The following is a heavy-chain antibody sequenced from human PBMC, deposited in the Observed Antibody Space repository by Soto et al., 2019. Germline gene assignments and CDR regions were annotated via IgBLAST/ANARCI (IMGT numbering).Heavy chain of an antibody. Sequence: GESLKISCKGSGYSFTSYWISWVRQMPGKGLEWMGRIDPSDSYTNYSPSFQGHVTISADKSISTAYLQWSSLKASDTAMYYCARHLSIFGVAPSKNNYYYYYGMDVWGQGTTVTVSS. J-gene: IGHJ6*02. CDR1: GYSFTSYW. CDR2: IDPSDSYT. V-gene: IGHV5-10-1*01. CDR3: ARHLSIFGVAPSKNNYYYYYGMDV. D-gene: IGHD3-3*01.